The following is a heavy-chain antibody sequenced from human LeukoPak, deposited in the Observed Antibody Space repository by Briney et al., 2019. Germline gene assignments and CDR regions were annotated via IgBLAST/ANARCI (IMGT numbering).Heavy chain of an antibody. Sequence: SVKVSCKASGGTFSSYALSWVRQALGQGLEWMGGIIPIFGTKNYAQTFQGRVTITADESTSTAYMELSSLRSEDTAVYYCARRRSYYDSSGYTFDIWGQGTMVTVSS. D-gene: IGHD3-22*01. CDR1: GGTFSSYA. CDR2: IIPIFGTK. J-gene: IGHJ3*02. CDR3: ARRRSYYDSSGYTFDI. V-gene: IGHV1-69*13.